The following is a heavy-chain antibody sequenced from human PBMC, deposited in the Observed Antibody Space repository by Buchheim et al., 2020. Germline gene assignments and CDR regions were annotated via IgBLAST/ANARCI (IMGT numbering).Heavy chain of an antibody. Sequence: EVQLVESGGGLVQPGGSLRLSCAASGFTFSHYWMNWVRQAPGKGLEWVSYISSSGSTIYYADSVKGRFTISRDNAKNSLYLQMNSLRAEDTAVYYCAKDRGIALRYFDWLYGMDVWGQGTT. V-gene: IGHV3-48*04. CDR1: GFTFSHYW. CDR3: AKDRGIALRYFDWLYGMDV. CDR2: ISSSGSTI. J-gene: IGHJ6*02. D-gene: IGHD3-9*01.